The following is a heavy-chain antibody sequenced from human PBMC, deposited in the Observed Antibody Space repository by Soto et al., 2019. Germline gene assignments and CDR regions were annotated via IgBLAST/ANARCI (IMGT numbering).Heavy chain of an antibody. CDR3: ARERSDYYDSSGYYLEFDP. Sequence: SMQVPCKDSGSSLSRYVISWVRQSPAQRGAWMGWINGGNGNTKYSQKFQGRVTITRDTSASTDYMELSSLRSEDTAVYCCARERSDYYDSSGYYLEFDPWGQGTLVTVSS. CDR1: GSSLSRYV. CDR2: INGGNGNT. J-gene: IGHJ5*02. V-gene: IGHV1-3*01. D-gene: IGHD3-22*01.